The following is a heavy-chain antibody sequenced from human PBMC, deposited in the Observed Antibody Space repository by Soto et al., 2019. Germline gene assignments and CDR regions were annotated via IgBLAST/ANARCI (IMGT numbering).Heavy chain of an antibody. J-gene: IGHJ4*02. V-gene: IGHV3-33*01. CDR2: IWFDGNAK. Sequence: QVQLVESGGGVVQPGRSLRLSCAASGFIFSNYGMHWVRQAPGKGLEWVAVIWFDGNAKYYADSVRGRFTLSRDNSKNTLYLQMNSLRAEDTAVYYCAGCGTYSSIGGGTDFDCWGQGTLVTVSS. D-gene: IGHD1-26*01. CDR1: GFIFSNYG. CDR3: AGCGTYSSIGGGTDFDC.